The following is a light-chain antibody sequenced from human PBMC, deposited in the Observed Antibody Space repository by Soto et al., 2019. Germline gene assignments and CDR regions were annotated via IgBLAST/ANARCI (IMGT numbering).Light chain of an antibody. J-gene: IGLJ3*02. Sequence: QSALTQPASVSGSPGQSITISCTGRYNFVSWYQHHSGKAPKLMIYEGSKRPSGVSNRFSGSKSGNTAALTISGLQAEDEADYYCCSYAGSFTWVFGGGTQLTVL. V-gene: IGLV2-23*01. CDR3: CSYAGSFTWV. CDR2: EGS. CDR1: RYNF.